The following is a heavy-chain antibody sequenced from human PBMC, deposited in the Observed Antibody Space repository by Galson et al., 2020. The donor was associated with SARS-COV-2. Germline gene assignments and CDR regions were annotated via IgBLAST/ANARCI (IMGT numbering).Heavy chain of an antibody. D-gene: IGHD3-22*01. Sequence: SLKISCAASGFTFDDYAMHWVRQAPGKGLEWVSGISWNSGSIGYADSVKGRFTISRDNAKNSLYLQMNSLRAEDTAVYYCARGKNIWYYYDRTYYFDYWGQGTLVTVSS. CDR2: ISWNSGSI. J-gene: IGHJ4*02. V-gene: IGHV3-9*01. CDR1: GFTFDDYA. CDR3: ARGKNIWYYYDRTYYFDY.